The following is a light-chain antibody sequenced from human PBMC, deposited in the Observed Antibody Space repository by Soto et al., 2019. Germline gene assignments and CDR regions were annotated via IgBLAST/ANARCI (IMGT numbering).Light chain of an antibody. CDR2: GAS. Sequence: EIGLTQSQGTLSLSPGERATLSCSASQSVNNSYLAWYQQKPGQAPRLLIYGASSRATGIPDRFSGSGSGTDFTLTISRLEPEDFAVYYCQQYGSSRTFGQGTKVEIK. V-gene: IGKV3-20*01. J-gene: IGKJ1*01. CDR3: QQYGSSRT. CDR1: QSVNNSY.